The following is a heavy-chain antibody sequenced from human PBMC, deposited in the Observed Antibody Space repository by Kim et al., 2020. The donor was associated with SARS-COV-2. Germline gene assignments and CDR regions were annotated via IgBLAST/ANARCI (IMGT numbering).Heavy chain of an antibody. J-gene: IGHJ5*02. CDR1: GGSISTSDYY. Sequence: SETLSLTCAVSGGSISTSDYYWGWIRQHPGNGLEWLVHVYYNGGTYYTPFLKSRFTISPYTSRPQFSLNLRSVTAADPAVYYCARYDSSVTSPHAGDP. D-gene: IGHD4-17*01. CDR2: VYYNGGT. V-gene: IGHV4-31*11. CDR3: ARYDSSVTSPHAGDP.